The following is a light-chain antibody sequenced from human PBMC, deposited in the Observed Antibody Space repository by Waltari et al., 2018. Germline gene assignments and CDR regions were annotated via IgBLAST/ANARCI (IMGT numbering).Light chain of an antibody. J-gene: IGKJ5*01. CDR1: QTVSSSY. CDR3: QHYGSSPRTT. Sequence: EIVLTQSPGTLSLSPGARATLSCRASQTVSSSYLAWYQQKPDQAPRLLIYGASSRATGIPERFSGSGSGTDFTLTSSRLEPEDFAVYYCQHYGSSPRTTFGQGTRLEIK. CDR2: GAS. V-gene: IGKV3-20*01.